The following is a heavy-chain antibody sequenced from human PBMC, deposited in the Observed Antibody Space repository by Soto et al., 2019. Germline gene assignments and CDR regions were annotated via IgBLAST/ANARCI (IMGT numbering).Heavy chain of an antibody. D-gene: IGHD5-12*01. Sequence: EVQLVESGGGLVQPGRSLGLSCTASGFTFGDYAMTWFLQAPGKGLEWVGFISSKRYGGTAEYATSVKGRFTISRDDSTSIAYLQMNSLKTEDTAVYFCSRLPPSKYRDSPFDPWGQGTLVIVSS. CDR3: SRLPPSKYRDSPFDP. J-gene: IGHJ5*02. CDR2: ISSKRYGGTA. V-gene: IGHV3-49*03. CDR1: GFTFGDYA.